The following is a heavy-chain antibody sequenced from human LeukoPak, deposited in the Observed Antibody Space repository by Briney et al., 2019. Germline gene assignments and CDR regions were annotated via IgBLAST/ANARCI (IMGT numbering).Heavy chain of an antibody. V-gene: IGHV4-4*02. Sequence: SETLSLTCAVSGGSISSSNWWSWVRQPPGKGLEWIGEIYHSGSTNYNPSLKSRVTISVDKSKNQFSLKLSSVTAADTAVYYCAREKITMVRGVMVQWGQGTLVTVSS. CDR2: IYHSGST. CDR3: AREKITMVRGVMVQ. CDR1: GGSISSSNW. J-gene: IGHJ4*02. D-gene: IGHD3-10*01.